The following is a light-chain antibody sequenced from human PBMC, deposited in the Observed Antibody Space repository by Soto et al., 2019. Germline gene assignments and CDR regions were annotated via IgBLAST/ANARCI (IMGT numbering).Light chain of an antibody. J-gene: IGKJ4*01. CDR2: GAS. CDR3: KQYGSSPLT. CDR1: QSVSSSY. V-gene: IGKV3-20*01. Sequence: EIVLTQSPGTLSLSPGERATLSCRASQSVSSSYLAWYQQKPGQAPRLLIYGASSRATGIQDRFSGSGSGTGFTLTVSRLEPDDCAVYYCKQYGSSPLTFGGGTKVEIK.